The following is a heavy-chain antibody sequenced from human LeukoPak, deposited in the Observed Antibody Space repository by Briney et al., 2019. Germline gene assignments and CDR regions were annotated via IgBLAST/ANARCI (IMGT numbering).Heavy chain of an antibody. CDR2: MNSDGSST. CDR1: GFTFSSYW. V-gene: IGHV3-74*01. CDR3: ARGPQAPTSLYAFDV. Sequence: PGGSLRLSCAASGFTFSSYWMHWVRQAPGKGLVWVSRMNSDGSSTTYADSVKGRFTISRDNAKNTLYLQMNSLRAEDTAVYYCARGPQAPTSLYAFDVWGQGTMVTVSS. J-gene: IGHJ3*01.